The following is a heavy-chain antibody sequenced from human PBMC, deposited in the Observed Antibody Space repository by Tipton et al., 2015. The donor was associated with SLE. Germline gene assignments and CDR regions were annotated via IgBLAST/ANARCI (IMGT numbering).Heavy chain of an antibody. V-gene: IGHV4-59*12. CDR2: IYYGGST. CDR3: ARALWKGGDY. D-gene: IGHD1-1*01. CDR1: GGSISSYY. Sequence: TLSLTCTVSGGSISSYYWSWIRQPPGKGLEWIGYIYYGGSTNYNPSLKSRVTISVDTSKNQLSLKLSAVTAADTAVYYCARALWKGGDYWGQGTLVTVSS. J-gene: IGHJ4*02.